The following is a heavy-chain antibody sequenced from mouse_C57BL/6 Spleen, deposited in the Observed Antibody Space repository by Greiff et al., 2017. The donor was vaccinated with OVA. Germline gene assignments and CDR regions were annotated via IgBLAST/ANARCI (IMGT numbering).Heavy chain of an antibody. V-gene: IGHV1-18*01. CDR3: ARGIPEYFDV. Sequence: EVQLQQSGPELVKPGASVTIPCKASGYTFTDYNMDWVKQSHGKSLEWIGDINPNNGGTIYNQKFKGKATLTVDKSSSTAYMELRSLTSEDTAVYYCARGIPEYFDVWGTGTTVTVSS. CDR1: GYTFTDYN. CDR2: INPNNGGT. J-gene: IGHJ1*03.